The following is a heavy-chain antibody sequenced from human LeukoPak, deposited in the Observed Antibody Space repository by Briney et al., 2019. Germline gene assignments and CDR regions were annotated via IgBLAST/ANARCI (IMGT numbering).Heavy chain of an antibody. CDR3: ARDPGSQRVNRLARRGDY. V-gene: IGHV7-4-1*02. CDR2: IDTNTGIP. CDR1: GYTFTNFA. Sequence: GASVKVSCKASGYTFTNFAMNWVRQAPGQGLEWMGWIDTNTGIPTYAQGFTRRFVFSLDTSVSTVYLQISSLQADDAAVYYCARDPGSQRVNRLARRGDYWGQGTLVTVSS. D-gene: IGHD1-14*01. J-gene: IGHJ4*02.